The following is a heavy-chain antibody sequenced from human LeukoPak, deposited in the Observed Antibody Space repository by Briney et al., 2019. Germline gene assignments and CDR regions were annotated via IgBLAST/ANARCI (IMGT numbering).Heavy chain of an antibody. Sequence: GGSLRLSCAASGFTFSDYYMSWIRQAPGKGLEWVANIKKDGSEMYYVDSVRGRFTISRDNAKNSLYLQMNSLRAEDTAFYRCVRDRSYGAFDSWGLGTLVTVSS. D-gene: IGHD5-18*01. V-gene: IGHV3-7*03. CDR3: VRDRSYGAFDS. CDR1: GFTFSDYY. J-gene: IGHJ4*02. CDR2: IKKDGSEM.